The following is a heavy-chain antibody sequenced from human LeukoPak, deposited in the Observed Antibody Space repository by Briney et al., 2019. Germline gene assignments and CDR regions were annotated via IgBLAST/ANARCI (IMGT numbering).Heavy chain of an antibody. D-gene: IGHD3-9*01. CDR3: ARPFDYDILTGYSYYGMDV. CDR2: MNPNSGNT. J-gene: IGHJ6*02. Sequence: ASVKVSCKASGNTFTSYDINWVRQATGQGLEWMGWMNPNSGNTGYAQKFQGRVTMTRNTSISTAYMELSSLRSEDTAVYYCARPFDYDILTGYSYYGMDVWGQGTTVTVSS. V-gene: IGHV1-8*01. CDR1: GNTFTSYD.